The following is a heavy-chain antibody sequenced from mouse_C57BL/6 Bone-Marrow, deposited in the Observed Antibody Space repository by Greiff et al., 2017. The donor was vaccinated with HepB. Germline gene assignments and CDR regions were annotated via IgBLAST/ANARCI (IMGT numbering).Heavy chain of an antibody. Sequence: EVKLVESGGGLVQPKGSLKLSCAASGFSFNTYAMNWVRQAPGKGLEWVARIRSKSNNYATYYADSVKDRFTISRDDSESMLYLQMNNLKTEDTAMYYGVRQDYYGSSPMYFDVWGTGTTVTVSS. CDR3: VRQDYYGSSPMYFDV. D-gene: IGHD1-1*01. CDR1: GFSFNTYA. CDR2: IRSKSNNYAT. V-gene: IGHV10-1*01. J-gene: IGHJ1*03.